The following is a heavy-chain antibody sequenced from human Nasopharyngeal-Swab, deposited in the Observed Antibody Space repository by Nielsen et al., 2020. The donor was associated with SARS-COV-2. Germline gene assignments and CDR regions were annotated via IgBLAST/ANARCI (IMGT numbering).Heavy chain of an antibody. CDR2: ISGSGGSS. V-gene: IGHV3-23*01. Sequence: GESLKISCAASGFTFSSYAMSWVRQAPGKGLEWVSAISGSGGSSYYADSVKGRFTISRDNSKNTLYLQMNSLRAEDTAVYYCAKVARGVYNYMDVWGKGTTVTVSS. CDR3: AKVARGVYNYMDV. D-gene: IGHD2-8*01. CDR1: GFTFSSYA. J-gene: IGHJ6*03.